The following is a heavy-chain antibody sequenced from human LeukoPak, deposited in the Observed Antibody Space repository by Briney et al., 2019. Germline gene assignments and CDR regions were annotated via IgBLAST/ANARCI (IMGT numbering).Heavy chain of an antibody. CDR3: ARGVNSGYFDY. CDR1: GGSISSYY. J-gene: IGHJ4*02. D-gene: IGHD1-26*01. Sequence: SETLSLTCTVSGGSISSYYWSWIRQPPGKGLEWIGYIYYSGGTNYSPSLKSRVTISLDTSKNQFSLKLSSVTAADTAVYYCARGVNSGYFDYCGQGTLVTVSS. CDR2: IYYSGGT. V-gene: IGHV4-59*01.